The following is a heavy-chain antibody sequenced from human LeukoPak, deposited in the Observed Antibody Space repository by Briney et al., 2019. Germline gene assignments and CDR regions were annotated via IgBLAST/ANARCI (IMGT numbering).Heavy chain of an antibody. V-gene: IGHV1-8*01. CDR1: GYTFTSYD. D-gene: IGHD2-15*01. Sequence: GASVKVSCKASGYTFTSYDINWVRQATGQGLEWMGWMNPNSGNTGYAQKFQGRVTMTRNTSISTAYMELSSLRSEDTAVYYCARTQYCSGGSCYPDDAFDIWGQGTMVTVSS. J-gene: IGHJ3*02. CDR2: MNPNSGNT. CDR3: ARTQYCSGGSCYPDDAFDI.